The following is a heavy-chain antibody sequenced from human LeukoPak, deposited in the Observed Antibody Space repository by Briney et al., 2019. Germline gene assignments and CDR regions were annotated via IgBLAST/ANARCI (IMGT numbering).Heavy chain of an antibody. CDR2: IWYDGNNK. V-gene: IGHV3-33*08. CDR1: GFTFSSYG. Sequence: GGSLRLSCAASGFTFSSYGMHWVRQAPGKGLEWVAVIWYDGNNKYYADSVKGRFTISRDNSKNTLYLQMNSLRAEDTAVYCCARSTSSEYDIYHFDYWGQGTLVTVSS. D-gene: IGHD3-9*01. CDR3: ARSTSSEYDIYHFDY. J-gene: IGHJ4*02.